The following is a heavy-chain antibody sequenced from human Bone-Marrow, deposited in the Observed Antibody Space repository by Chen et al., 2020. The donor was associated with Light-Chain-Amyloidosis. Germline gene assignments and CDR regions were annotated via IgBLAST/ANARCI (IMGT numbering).Heavy chain of an antibody. J-gene: IGHJ3*02. CDR1: GFAFSSYA. D-gene: IGHD3-9*01. Sequence: EVQLVESGGGLLQRGGSLRLSCAASGFAFSSYAMSWVRQAPGKGLEWVSTISGSGGSRYYGDSVKGRLTIERNNSKSALFVQMNSLRAEDTAIYYCAKAKSYDDILRGYPGDAFDIWGQGTMVTVSS. CDR3: AKAKSYDDILRGYPGDAFDI. CDR2: ISGSGGSR. V-gene: IGHV3-23*02.